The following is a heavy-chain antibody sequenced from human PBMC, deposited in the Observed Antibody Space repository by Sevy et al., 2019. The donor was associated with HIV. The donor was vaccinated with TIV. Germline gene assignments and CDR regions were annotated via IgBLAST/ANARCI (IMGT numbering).Heavy chain of an antibody. Sequence: GGSLRLSCVVSGFTFRNYCMSWVRQAPGKGLEWVANIKQNGTEVYSGDSVKGGFTYSRDNTKNSVYLQMNSLKAEDTAIYYCAINSDYGMDAWGQGTTVTVSS. CDR2: IKQNGTEV. CDR1: GFTFRNYC. V-gene: IGHV3-7*01. J-gene: IGHJ6*02. CDR3: AINSDYGMDA. D-gene: IGHD4-4*01.